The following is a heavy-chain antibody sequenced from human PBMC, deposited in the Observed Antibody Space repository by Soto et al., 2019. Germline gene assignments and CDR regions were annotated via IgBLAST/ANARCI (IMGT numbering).Heavy chain of an antibody. CDR3: ARSLTEGYCTITGCYTRPLYGMDV. CDR2: INPSGGT. Sequence: ASVKVSCKASGYTFTSHYMHWVRQAPGQGLEWMGIINPSGGTNYAQKFQGRVTVTRDTPTSTAYMELSRLTSDDTAVYYCARSLTEGYCTITGCYTRPLYGMDVWGQGTTVTVSS. J-gene: IGHJ6*02. D-gene: IGHD2-2*02. CDR1: GYTFTSHY. V-gene: IGHV1-2*02.